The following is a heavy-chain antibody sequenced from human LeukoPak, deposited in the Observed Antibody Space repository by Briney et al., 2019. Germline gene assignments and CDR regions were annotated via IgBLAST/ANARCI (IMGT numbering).Heavy chain of an antibody. Sequence: GGSLRLSCAGSGFIFSNNWRSWVRQAPGKGLEWVANIKGDGSETYYVGSVKGRFTISRDNTRNSLYLEMNSLRADDTATYYCTRDDFSGSYCDWGHGTLVTVSS. D-gene: IGHD1-26*01. CDR3: TRDDFSGSYCD. J-gene: IGHJ4*01. CDR1: GFIFSNNW. V-gene: IGHV3-7*01. CDR2: IKGDGSET.